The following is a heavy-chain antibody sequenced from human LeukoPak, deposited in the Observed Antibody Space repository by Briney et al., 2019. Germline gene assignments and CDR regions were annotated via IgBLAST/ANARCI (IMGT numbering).Heavy chain of an antibody. Sequence: SVKVSCKASGGTFSSYPISWVRQAPGQGLEWMGGIIPIFATANYAQKFQGRVTITADESTSTAYMELSSLRSEDTAVYYCATRPTYGDYVVWGQGTLVTVSS. CDR1: GGTFSSYP. V-gene: IGHV1-69*13. CDR3: ATRPTYGDYVV. D-gene: IGHD4-17*01. J-gene: IGHJ4*02. CDR2: IIPIFATA.